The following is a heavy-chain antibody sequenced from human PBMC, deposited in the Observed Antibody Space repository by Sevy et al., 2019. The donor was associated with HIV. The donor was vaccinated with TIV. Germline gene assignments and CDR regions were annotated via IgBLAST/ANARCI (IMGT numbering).Heavy chain of an antibody. Sequence: SETLSLTCTVSGGSISSSSYYWGWIRQPPGKGLEWIGSIYYSGSTNYNPSLKSRVTISVDTSKNQFSLKLSSVTAADTAVYYCARGVVDSILYYYYYMDVWGKGTTVTVSS. CDR2: IYYSGST. CDR3: ARGVVDSILYYYYYMDV. D-gene: IGHD5-12*01. J-gene: IGHJ6*03. CDR1: GGSISSSSYY. V-gene: IGHV4-39*07.